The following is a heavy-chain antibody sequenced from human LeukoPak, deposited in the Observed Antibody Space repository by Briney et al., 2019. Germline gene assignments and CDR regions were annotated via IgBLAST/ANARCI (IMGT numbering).Heavy chain of an antibody. CDR2: IIPILGTA. D-gene: IGHD1-14*01. J-gene: IGHJ3*02. Sequence: LRASVKVSCKASGGTFSSYAISWVRQAPGQGLEWMGRIIPILGTANYAQKFQGRVTITADKSTSTAYMELSSLRSEDTAVYYCARGLRPHLSDAFDIWGQGTMVTVSS. CDR1: GGTFSSYA. CDR3: ARGLRPHLSDAFDI. V-gene: IGHV1-69*04.